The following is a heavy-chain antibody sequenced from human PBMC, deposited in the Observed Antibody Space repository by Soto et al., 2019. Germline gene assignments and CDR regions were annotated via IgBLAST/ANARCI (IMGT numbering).Heavy chain of an antibody. CDR1: GDSISGYY. V-gene: IGHV4-59*01. CDR2: IYESGSI. D-gene: IGHD3-22*01. Sequence: PSETLSLTCTVSGDSISGYYWSWIRQPPGKGLEWIGYIYESGSINYNPSLKSRVTMSIDTSKNQFSLRLSSVTAADTAVYYCARSGRSGYYYYYGMDVWAQGTTVTVSS. CDR3: ARSGRSGYYYYYGMDV. J-gene: IGHJ6*02.